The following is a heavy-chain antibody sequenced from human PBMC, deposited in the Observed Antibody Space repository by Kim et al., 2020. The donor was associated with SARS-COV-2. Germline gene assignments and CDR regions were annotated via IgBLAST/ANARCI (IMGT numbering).Heavy chain of an antibody. CDR3: AKAPEYSSSRYYYYDGMDG. V-gene: IGHV3-30*02. D-gene: IGHD6-6*01. Sequence: GRVTISRDNSKNTLYLQMNSLRAEDTAVYYCAKAPEYSSSRYYYYDGMDGWGQGTTVTVSS. J-gene: IGHJ6*02.